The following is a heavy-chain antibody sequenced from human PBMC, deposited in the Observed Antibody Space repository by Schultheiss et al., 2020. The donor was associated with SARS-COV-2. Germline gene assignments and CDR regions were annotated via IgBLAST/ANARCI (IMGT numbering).Heavy chain of an antibody. CDR2: ISYDGSNK. Sequence: GGSLRLSCAASGFTFSSYGMHWVRQAPGKGLEWVAVISYDGSNKYYADSVKGRFTISRDNSKNTLYLQMNSLRAEDTAVYYCAKEGYNYYYDSSGYYYFDYWGQGTLVTVSS. J-gene: IGHJ4*02. V-gene: IGHV3-30*18. CDR1: GFTFSSYG. D-gene: IGHD3-22*01. CDR3: AKEGYNYYYDSSGYYYFDY.